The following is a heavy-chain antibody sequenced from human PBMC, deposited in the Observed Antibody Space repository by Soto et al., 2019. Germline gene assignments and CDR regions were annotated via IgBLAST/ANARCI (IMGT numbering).Heavy chain of an antibody. Sequence: QLQLQESGSGLAKPSQTLSLTCTVSRGSISTSGYSWGWIRQPPGKGLEWIGYIYHSGSAYYNPSLKSRVTISVDRSKNQFSLRLSSVTAADTAVYYCARIRTYDTSGYYSSFYFDNWGQGTLVTVSS. CDR3: ARIRTYDTSGYYSSFYFDN. CDR2: IYHSGSA. V-gene: IGHV4-30-2*01. CDR1: RGSISTSGYS. D-gene: IGHD3-22*01. J-gene: IGHJ4*02.